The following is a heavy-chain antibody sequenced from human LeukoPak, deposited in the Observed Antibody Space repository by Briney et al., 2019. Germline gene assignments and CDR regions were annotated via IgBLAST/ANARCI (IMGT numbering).Heavy chain of an antibody. CDR1: GGSISTYY. Sequence: SETLSLTCAVSGGSISTYYWSWIRQPPGKGLEWIGYIYYSGSTNYNPSLKSRVTISVDTSKNQFSLKLSSVTAADTAVYYCARAAADSSSWYGGGFYYYYMDVWGKGTTVTISS. J-gene: IGHJ6*03. CDR3: ARAAADSSSWYGGGFYYYYMDV. V-gene: IGHV4-59*01. CDR2: IYYSGST. D-gene: IGHD6-13*01.